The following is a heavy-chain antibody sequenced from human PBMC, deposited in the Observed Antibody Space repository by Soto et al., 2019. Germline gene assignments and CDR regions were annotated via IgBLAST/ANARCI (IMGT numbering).Heavy chain of an antibody. Sequence: QPGGSLRLSCAASGFTFSSYGMHWVRQAPGKGLEWVAVISYDGSNKYYADSVKGRFTISRDNSKNTLYLQMNSLRAEDTAVYYCAKDPLEWELLPNYGMDVWGQGTTVTVSS. J-gene: IGHJ6*02. D-gene: IGHD1-26*01. CDR1: GFTFSSYG. V-gene: IGHV3-30*18. CDR3: AKDPLEWELLPNYGMDV. CDR2: ISYDGSNK.